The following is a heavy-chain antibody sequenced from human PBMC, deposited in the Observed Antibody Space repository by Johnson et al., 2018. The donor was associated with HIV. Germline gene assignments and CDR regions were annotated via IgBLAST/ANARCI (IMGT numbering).Heavy chain of an antibody. J-gene: IGHJ3*02. V-gene: IGHV3-23*04. D-gene: IGHD3-3*01. Sequence: VQLVESGGGLVQPGGSLRLSCGASAFTFSSNDMKWVRQAPGKGLEWVSPISGSDHSRYYADSVRGRFTISRDNAKNSLYLQMKSLRAEDTCLCDCAKDFGFLGWFSAFDIWGQGTMVTVSS. CDR2: ISGSDHSR. CDR1: AFTFSSND. CDR3: AKDFGFLGWFSAFDI.